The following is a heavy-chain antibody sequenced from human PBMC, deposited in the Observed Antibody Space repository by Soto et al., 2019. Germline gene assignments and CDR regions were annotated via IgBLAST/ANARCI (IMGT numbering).Heavy chain of an antibody. CDR1: GYIFTSYY. CDR2: INPFDGSR. V-gene: IGHV1-46*03. CDR3: SRVDPGETSPFDH. D-gene: IGHD3-10*01. J-gene: IGHJ4*02. Sequence: ASVKLSFNASGYIFTSYYLHCVRQAPGQGLEWMGWINPFDGSRMFAQSFQGRVTFTRDTSTSTVYMELSGLRSDDTAVYYCSRVDPGETSPFDHWGQGTLVTVSS.